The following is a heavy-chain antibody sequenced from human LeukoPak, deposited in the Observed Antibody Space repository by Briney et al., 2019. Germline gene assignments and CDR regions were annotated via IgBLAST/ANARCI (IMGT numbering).Heavy chain of an antibody. Sequence: GGSLRLSCAASGFTFSDYYMSWIRQAPGKGLEWLSYISGSSSYTNYAESVEGRFTISRDNAKNSLYLQMNSLRAEDTAIYYCARVGYCSGGRCPWGAFDIWGQGTMVTVSS. D-gene: IGHD2-15*01. V-gene: IGHV3-11*05. J-gene: IGHJ3*02. CDR3: ARVGYCSGGRCPWGAFDI. CDR1: GFTFSDYY. CDR2: ISGSSSYT.